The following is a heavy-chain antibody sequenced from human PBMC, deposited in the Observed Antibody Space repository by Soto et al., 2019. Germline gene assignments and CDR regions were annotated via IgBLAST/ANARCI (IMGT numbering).Heavy chain of an antibody. CDR1: GFTFSSYS. V-gene: IGHV3-21*01. CDR2: ISSSSSYI. Sequence: GGSLRLSCAASGFTFSSYSMNWVRQAPGKGLEWVSSISSSSSYIYYADSVKGRFTISRDNAKNSLYLQMNSLRAEDTAVYYCARDLMGIAARLGEYYFDYWAQGTLVTVSS. J-gene: IGHJ4*02. CDR3: ARDLMGIAARLGEYYFDY. D-gene: IGHD6-6*01.